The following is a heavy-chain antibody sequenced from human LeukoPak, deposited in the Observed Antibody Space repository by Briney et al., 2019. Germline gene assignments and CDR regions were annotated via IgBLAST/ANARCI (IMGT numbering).Heavy chain of an antibody. V-gene: IGHV3-21*01. Sequence: GGSLRLSCAASGFTFSSYSMNWVRQAPGKGLEWVSSISSSSSYIYYADSVKGRFSISRDNAKNSLYLQMNSLRAEDTAVYYCARAEGYYDSSGYYYSFDYWGQGTLVTVSS. J-gene: IGHJ4*02. CDR2: ISSSSSYI. CDR3: ARAEGYYDSSGYYYSFDY. CDR1: GFTFSSYS. D-gene: IGHD3-22*01.